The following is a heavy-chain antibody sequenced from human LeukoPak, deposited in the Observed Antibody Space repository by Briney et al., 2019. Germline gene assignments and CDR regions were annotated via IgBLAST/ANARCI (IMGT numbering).Heavy chain of an antibody. CDR1: GVAISSYY. Sequence: SETLSLTCTVSGVAISSYYWSWIRQSPGKGLEWIGYIYYSGGTKYNPSLMSRVTISVDRAQNQFSLSLRSVTAADTAVYYCARDCLYDSSGYYMDSWGQGTLVIVSS. V-gene: IGHV4-59*01. D-gene: IGHD3-22*01. CDR3: ARDCLYDSSGYYMDS. CDR2: IYYSGGT. J-gene: IGHJ4*02.